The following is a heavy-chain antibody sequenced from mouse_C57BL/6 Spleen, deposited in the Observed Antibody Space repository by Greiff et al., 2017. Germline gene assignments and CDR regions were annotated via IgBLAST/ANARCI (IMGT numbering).Heavy chain of an antibody. Sequence: QVQLQQPGAELVKPGASVKLSCKASGYTFTSYWMHWVKQRPGRGLEWIGRIDPNSGGTKYNEKFKSKATLTVDKPSSTAYMQRSSLTSEDSAVYYCVLMITERYYYAMDYWGQGTSVTVSS. CDR2: IDPNSGGT. CDR3: VLMITERYYYAMDY. D-gene: IGHD2-4*01. V-gene: IGHV1-72*01. J-gene: IGHJ4*01. CDR1: GYTFTSYW.